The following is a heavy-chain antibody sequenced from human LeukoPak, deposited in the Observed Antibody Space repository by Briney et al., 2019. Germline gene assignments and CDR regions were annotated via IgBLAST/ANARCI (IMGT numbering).Heavy chain of an antibody. Sequence: PGRSLRLSCVASGFSLDDYAMHWVRQVPGKGLEWVSSTSWDSGNQAYADSVKGRFTISRDNAKNSLYLQMNSLRPEDTAFYYCIKDMGFDLLKDAFHIWGQGTLVTVSS. J-gene: IGHJ3*02. CDR3: IKDMGFDLLKDAFHI. CDR1: GFSLDDYA. D-gene: IGHD3-9*01. CDR2: TSWDSGNQ. V-gene: IGHV3-9*01.